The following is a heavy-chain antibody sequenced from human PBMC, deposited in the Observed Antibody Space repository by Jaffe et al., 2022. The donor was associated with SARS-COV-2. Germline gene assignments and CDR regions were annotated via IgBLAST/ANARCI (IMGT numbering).Heavy chain of an antibody. CDR2: TYYRSKWYN. Sequence: QVQLQQSGPGLVKPSLTLSLTCVISGDSVSSNSAAWNWIRQSPSSGLEWLGRTYYRSKWYNQYAVSVESRITIKADTPRNEFSLRLNSVTPEDTAVYYCAREGLDHYYFDSWGQGTLVTVSS. CDR3: AREGLDHYYFDS. V-gene: IGHV6-1*01. D-gene: IGHD6-19*01. CDR1: GDSVSSNSAA. J-gene: IGHJ4*02.